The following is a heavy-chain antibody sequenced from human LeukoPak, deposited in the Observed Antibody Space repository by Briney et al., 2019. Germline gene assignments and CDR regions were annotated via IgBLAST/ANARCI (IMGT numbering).Heavy chain of an antibody. V-gene: IGHV3-23*01. CDR2: IRNSGVDT. D-gene: IGHD5-12*01. CDR1: GFTFSSYA. CDR3: AKGRWGYGMYDAFDI. Sequence: GGSLRLSCAASGFTFSSYAMTWVRQTPRKGLEWVSCIRNSGVDTFYADSVRGRFTISRDNSKNTLYLEMNSLRDEDTALYYCAKGRWGYGMYDAFDIWGQGTTVTVSS. J-gene: IGHJ3*02.